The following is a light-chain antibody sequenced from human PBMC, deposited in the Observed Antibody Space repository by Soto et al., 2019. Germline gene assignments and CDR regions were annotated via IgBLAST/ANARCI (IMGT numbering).Light chain of an antibody. J-gene: IGKJ2*01. Sequence: EIVLTQSPGTLSLSPGERATLSCRATQSVSSNYLAWYQHKPGQAPRLLIYGASNRATGIPDRFSGSGSGTDFTLTISRLEPEDFAVYYCRQSGQMYTFGQGTKLEIK. CDR3: RQSGQMYT. CDR1: QSVSSNY. CDR2: GAS. V-gene: IGKV3-20*01.